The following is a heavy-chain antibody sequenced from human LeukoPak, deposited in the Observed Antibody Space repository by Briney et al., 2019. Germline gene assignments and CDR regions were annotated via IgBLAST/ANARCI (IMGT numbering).Heavy chain of an antibody. CDR3: ARDPLERNWSGYQYYYMDV. CDR2: IIPIFGTA. J-gene: IGHJ6*03. CDR1: GGTFSSYA. V-gene: IGHV1-69*13. Sequence: SVKVSCKASGGTFSSYAISWVRQAPGQGLEWMGGIIPIFGTANYAQKFQGRVTITADESTSTAYMELSSLRSEDTAAYYCARDPLERNWSGYQYYYMDVWGKGTTVTVSS. D-gene: IGHD3-3*01.